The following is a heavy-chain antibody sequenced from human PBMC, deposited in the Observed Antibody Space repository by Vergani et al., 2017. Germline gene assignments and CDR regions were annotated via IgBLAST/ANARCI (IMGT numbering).Heavy chain of an antibody. CDR1: GGSISSSSYY. CDR3: ARHPGYGSGSYHDY. Sequence: QVQLQESGPGLVKPSETLSLTCTVSGGSISSSSYYWGWIRQPPGKGLEWIGSIYYSGSTYYNPSLKSRVTISVDTSKNQFSLKLSSVTAADTAVYYCARHPGYGSGSYHDYWGQGTLVTVSS. V-gene: IGHV4-39*01. CDR2: IYYSGST. D-gene: IGHD3-10*01. J-gene: IGHJ4*02.